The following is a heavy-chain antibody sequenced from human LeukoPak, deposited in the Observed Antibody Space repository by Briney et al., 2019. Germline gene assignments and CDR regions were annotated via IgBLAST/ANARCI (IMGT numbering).Heavy chain of an antibody. CDR1: SSSSYY. V-gene: IGHV5-51*01. D-gene: IGHD6-19*01. J-gene: IGHJ4*02. Sequence: SSSSYYWGWIRQPPGKGLEWIGIIYPGDSDTSYSPSFQGQVTISADKSISTAYLQWSSLKASDTAMYYCARHNSSGWYPDFDYWGQGTLVTVSS. CDR3: ARHNSSGWYPDFDY. CDR2: IYPGDSDT.